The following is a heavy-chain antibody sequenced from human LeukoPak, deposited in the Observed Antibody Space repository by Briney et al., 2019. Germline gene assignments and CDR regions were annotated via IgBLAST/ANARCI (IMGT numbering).Heavy chain of an antibody. CDR2: ISGSGGST. Sequence: PEGSLRLSCVASGFMFSSYWMNWVRQAPGKGLEWVSAISGSGGSTYYADSVKGRFTISRDNSKNTLYLQMNSLRAEDTAVYYCAKDRGDSSGYYYASGAFDIWGQGTMVTVSS. V-gene: IGHV3-23*01. CDR3: AKDRGDSSGYYYASGAFDI. J-gene: IGHJ3*02. D-gene: IGHD3-22*01. CDR1: GFMFSSYW.